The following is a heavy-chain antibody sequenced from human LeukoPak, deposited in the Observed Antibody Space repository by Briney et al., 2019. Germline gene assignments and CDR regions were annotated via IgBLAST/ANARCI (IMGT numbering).Heavy chain of an antibody. CDR1: GFTFSAYG. V-gene: IGHV3-30*02. CDR3: AKTYSNSWYFDY. Sequence: GGSLRLSFPASGFTFSAYGMHWFRQAPAKGLEWGAFIRSDGSDKQYGDSVKGRFTISRDNSKNTLFLQMNSLRAEDTAVYYCAKTYSNSWYFDYWGQGTLVTVSS. CDR2: IRSDGSDK. J-gene: IGHJ4*02. D-gene: IGHD6-13*01.